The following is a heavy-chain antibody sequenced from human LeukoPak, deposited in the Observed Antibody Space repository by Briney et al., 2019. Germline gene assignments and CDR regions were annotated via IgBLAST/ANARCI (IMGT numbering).Heavy chain of an antibody. J-gene: IGHJ3*02. V-gene: IGHV1-69*05. D-gene: IGHD3-22*01. CDR1: GGTFSSYA. Sequence: GASVKVSCKASGGTFSSYAISWVRQAPGQGLEWMGGIIPIFGTANYAQKFQGRVTITTDESTSTAYMELSSLRSEDTAVYYYAREGLDSSGYYGAFDIWGQGTMVTVSS. CDR3: AREGLDSSGYYGAFDI. CDR2: IIPIFGTA.